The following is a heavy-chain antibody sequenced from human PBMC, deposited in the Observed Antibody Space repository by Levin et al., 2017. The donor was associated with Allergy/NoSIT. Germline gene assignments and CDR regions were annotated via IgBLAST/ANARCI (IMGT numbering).Heavy chain of an antibody. CDR1: GFTFTSYW. Sequence: GGSLRLSCKGSGFTFTSYWIGWVRQMPGKGLEWMGIIYPGDSDTRYSPSFQGQVTISADKSNSTAYLQWSSLKASDTAMYYCATSAGEHYSSSGYYFDYWGQGTLVTVSS. CDR2: IYPGDSDT. CDR3: ATSAGEHYSSSGYYFDY. J-gene: IGHJ4*02. V-gene: IGHV5-51*01. D-gene: IGHD6-13*01.